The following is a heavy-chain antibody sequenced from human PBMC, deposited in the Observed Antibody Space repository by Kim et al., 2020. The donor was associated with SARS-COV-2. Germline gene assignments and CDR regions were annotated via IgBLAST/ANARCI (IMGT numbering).Heavy chain of an antibody. J-gene: IGHJ4*02. D-gene: IGHD5-12*01. Sequence: YYADSVKGRFTISRDNAKNSLYLQMNSLRAEDTAVYYCARELATIHPFDYWGQGTLVIVSS. CDR3: ARELATIHPFDY. V-gene: IGHV3-48*03.